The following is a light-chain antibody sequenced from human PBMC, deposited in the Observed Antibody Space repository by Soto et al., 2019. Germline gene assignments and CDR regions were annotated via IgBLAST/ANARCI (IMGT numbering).Light chain of an antibody. CDR3: QQYGSSPLT. J-gene: IGKJ4*01. CDR2: RAS. Sequence: QSPATLSLSTGERASLSCRASQSVSSSYLAWYQQKPGQAPKVLIYRASSRATGIPDRFSGSGSGTDFTLTISRLEPEDFAVYYCQQYGSSPLTFGGVTMV. V-gene: IGKV3-20*01. CDR1: QSVSSSY.